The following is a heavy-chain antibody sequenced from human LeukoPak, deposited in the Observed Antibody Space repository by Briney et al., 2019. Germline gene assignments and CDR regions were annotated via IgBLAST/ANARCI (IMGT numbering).Heavy chain of an antibody. J-gene: IGHJ4*02. V-gene: IGHV3-15*01. CDR1: GFTFSNAW. D-gene: IGHD6-19*01. Sequence: TGGSLRLSCAASGFTFSNAWMSWGRQAPGKGLEWVGRIKSKTDGGTTDYAAPVKGRFTISRDDRKNTLYLQMNSLKTEDTPIYYCTSGCIPVAGPFFDYWGQGTLVTVSS. CDR3: TSGCIPVAGPFFDY. CDR2: IKSKTDGGTT.